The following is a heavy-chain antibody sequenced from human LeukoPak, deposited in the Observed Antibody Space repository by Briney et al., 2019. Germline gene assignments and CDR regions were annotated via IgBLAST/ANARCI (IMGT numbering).Heavy chain of an antibody. J-gene: IGHJ4*02. Sequence: SVKVSCKASGYTFTGYYMHWVRQARGQGLEWIGWIVVGSGNTNYAQKFQERVTINRDMSTSTAYMELSSLRSEDTAVYYCATDDVTTGTKTALGYWGQGTLVTVSS. CDR3: ATDDVTTGTKTALGY. D-gene: IGHD1-1*01. CDR1: GYTFTGYY. CDR2: IVVGSGNT. V-gene: IGHV1-58*02.